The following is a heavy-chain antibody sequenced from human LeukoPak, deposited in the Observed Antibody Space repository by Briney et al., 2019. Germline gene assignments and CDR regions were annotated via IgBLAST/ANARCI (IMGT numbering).Heavy chain of an antibody. CDR2: INPNSGGT. CDR1: GYTFTGYY. D-gene: IGHD6-19*01. Sequence: ASVKVSCKASGYTFTGYYMHWVRQAPGQGLEWMGWINPNSGGTNYAQKFQGRVTMTRDTSISTAYMELSRLRSDDTAVYYCARAPYSSGWYFDYWGQGTLLTVSS. CDR3: ARAPYSSGWYFDY. V-gene: IGHV1-2*02. J-gene: IGHJ4*02.